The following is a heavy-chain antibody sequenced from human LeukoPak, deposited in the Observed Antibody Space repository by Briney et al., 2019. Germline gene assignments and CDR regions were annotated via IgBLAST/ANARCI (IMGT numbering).Heavy chain of an antibody. J-gene: IGHJ3*01. CDR1: GYTFTNYY. CDR2: INPSGGST. D-gene: IGHD3-22*01. Sequence: EASVKVSCKASGYTFTNYYMHWVRQTPGQGLEWMGIINPSGGSTSYAQKFQGRVTMTRDTSTSTVYVELSSLRSEDTAVYYCAREEGYYYDSSGYEFWGQGTMVTVSS. V-gene: IGHV1-46*01. CDR3: AREEGYYYDSSGYEF.